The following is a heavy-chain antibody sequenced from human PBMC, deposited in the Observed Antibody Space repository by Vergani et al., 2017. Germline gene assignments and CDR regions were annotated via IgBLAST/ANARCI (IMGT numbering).Heavy chain of an antibody. J-gene: IGHJ5*02. CDR1: GGSMSGYY. Sequence: QVRLQESGPGLVKPSETLSLTCSVSGGSMSGYYWSWIRQPPGKELECIGYMYHSGSTNYNPSLETRVTISGDTSKNQFSLKLNSVTAADTAVYYCGRVADFYGLGSRLLDLWGQGILVTVS. CDR3: GRVADFYGLGSRLLDL. D-gene: IGHD3-10*01. CDR2: MYHSGST. V-gene: IGHV4-59*01.